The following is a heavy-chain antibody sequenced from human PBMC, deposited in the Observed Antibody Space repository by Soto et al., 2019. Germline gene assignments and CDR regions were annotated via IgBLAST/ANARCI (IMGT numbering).Heavy chain of an antibody. CDR2: TYYRSKWYN. V-gene: IGHV6-1*01. J-gene: IGHJ6*03. D-gene: IGHD7-27*01. Sequence: SQTLSLTCAISGDSVSRNSAAWNWVRQSPSRGLEWLGRTYYRSKWYNDYAVSVKSRITINPNSYKNHFSLQLNSETPADTSEYSGTTCIVGIEGNYYYMDVWGKGTTVTVSS. CDR3: TTCIVGIEGNYYYMDV. CDR1: GDSVSRNSAA.